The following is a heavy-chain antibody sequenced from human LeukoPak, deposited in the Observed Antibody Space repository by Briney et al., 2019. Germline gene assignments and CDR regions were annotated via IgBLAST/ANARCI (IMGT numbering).Heavy chain of an antibody. J-gene: IGHJ6*02. CDR3: ARSETTYYYDSSVYFYYYYGMDV. CDR2: ITQDGSEK. Sequence: GGSLRLSCAASGFTFSNYWMTWVRQAPGKGLEWVANITQDGSEKYYVDSVKGRFTISRDNAKNSLYLQMNSLRAEDTAVYYCARSETTYYYDSSVYFYYYYGMDVWGQGTTVTVSS. CDR1: GFTFSNYW. V-gene: IGHV3-7*01. D-gene: IGHD3-22*01.